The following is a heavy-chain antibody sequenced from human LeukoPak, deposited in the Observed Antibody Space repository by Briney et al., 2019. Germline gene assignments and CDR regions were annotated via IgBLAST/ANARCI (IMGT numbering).Heavy chain of an antibody. CDR3: AKDCSSTSCYDAFDI. CDR1: GFTFSSYA. V-gene: IGHV3-23*01. CDR2: ISGSGGGT. Sequence: GGSLRLSCAASGFTFSSYAMSWVRQAPGKGLEWGSAISGSGGGTYYADSVKGRFTISRDNSKNTLYLQMKSLRAEDTAVYYCAKDCSSTSCYDAFDIWGQGTMVTVSS. J-gene: IGHJ3*02. D-gene: IGHD2-2*01.